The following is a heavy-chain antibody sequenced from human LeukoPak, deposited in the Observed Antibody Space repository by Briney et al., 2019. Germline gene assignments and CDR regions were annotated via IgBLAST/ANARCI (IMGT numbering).Heavy chain of an antibody. Sequence: GGSLRLSCAASGFTFSTYWIHWVRQAPGKGLEWVSAISGSGGSTYYADSVKGRFTISRDNSKNTLYLQMNSLRAEDTAVYYCAKDRPLHPGIAVAGTNWGQGTLVTVSS. CDR1: GFTFSTYW. V-gene: IGHV3-23*01. CDR2: ISGSGGST. J-gene: IGHJ4*02. CDR3: AKDRPLHPGIAVAGTN. D-gene: IGHD6-19*01.